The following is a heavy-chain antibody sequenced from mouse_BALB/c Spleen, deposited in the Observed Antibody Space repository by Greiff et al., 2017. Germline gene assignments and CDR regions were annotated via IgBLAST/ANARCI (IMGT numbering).Heavy chain of an antibody. CDR1: GFNIKDTY. CDR2: IDPENGNT. J-gene: IGHJ2*01. Sequence: EVQLQQSGAELVKPGASVKLSCTASGFNIKDTYMHWVKQRPEQGLEWIGWIDPENGNTIYDPKFQGKASITADTSSNTAYLQLSSLTSEDTAVYYCARGMITDYWGQGTTLTVSS. CDR3: ARGMITDY. V-gene: IGHV14-3*02. D-gene: IGHD2-4*01.